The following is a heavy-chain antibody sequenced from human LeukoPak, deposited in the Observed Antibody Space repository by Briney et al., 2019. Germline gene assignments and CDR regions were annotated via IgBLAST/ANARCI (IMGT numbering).Heavy chain of an antibody. CDR1: GFIFSSYW. J-gene: IGHJ4*02. CDR2: IKQDGSEK. Sequence: GGSLRLSCAASGFIFSSYWMSWVRQAPGKGLEGVANIKQDGSEKYYVDSVKGRFTISRDNAKNSLYLQMNSLRAEDTAVYYCASDPLSYGSGGVDYWGQGTLVTVSS. CDR3: ASDPLSYGSGGVDY. V-gene: IGHV3-7*01. D-gene: IGHD3-10*01.